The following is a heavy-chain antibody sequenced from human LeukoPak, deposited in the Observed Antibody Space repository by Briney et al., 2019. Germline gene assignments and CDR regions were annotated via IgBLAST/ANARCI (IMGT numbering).Heavy chain of an antibody. CDR1: GFTFSSYA. CDR3: AKDKGKGQQLVPYDY. V-gene: IGHV3-23*01. J-gene: IGHJ4*02. Sequence: GGSLRLSCAASGFTFSSYAVSWVRQAPGKGLEWVSAISGSGGSTYYADSVKGRFTISRDNSKNTLYLQMNSLRAEDTAVYYCAKDKGKGQQLVPYDYWGQGTLVTVSS. D-gene: IGHD6-13*01. CDR2: ISGSGGST.